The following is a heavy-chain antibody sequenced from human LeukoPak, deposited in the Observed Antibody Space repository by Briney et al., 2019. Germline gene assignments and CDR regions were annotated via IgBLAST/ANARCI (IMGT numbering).Heavy chain of an antibody. CDR1: GYTFTSYA. CDR3: ARVTYYYGSGREDEFDP. CDR2: ISFHNGNT. Sequence: ASAKVSCKASGYTFTSYAMNWVRQAPGQGLEWMGWISFHNGNTLYAQNFQGRLTLTTDTSTGTAYMELRSLRSDDTTLYYCARVTYYYGSGREDEFDPWGQGSLVTVSS. D-gene: IGHD3-10*01. V-gene: IGHV1-18*01. J-gene: IGHJ5*02.